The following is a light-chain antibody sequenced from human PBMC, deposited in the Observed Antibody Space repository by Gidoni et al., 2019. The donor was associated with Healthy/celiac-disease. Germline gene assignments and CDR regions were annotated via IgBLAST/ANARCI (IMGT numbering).Light chain of an antibody. CDR1: QSISSY. CDR2: AAS. J-gene: IGKJ2*01. CDR3: QQSYSTPGYT. Sequence: DIQMTQSTSSLSASVGDRVTITCRASQSISSYLNWYQQKPGKAPTLLIYAASSLQSGVPSRFSGSGSGTDFTLTIISLQPEDFATYYCQQSYSTPGYTFGQGTQLEIK. V-gene: IGKV1-39*01.